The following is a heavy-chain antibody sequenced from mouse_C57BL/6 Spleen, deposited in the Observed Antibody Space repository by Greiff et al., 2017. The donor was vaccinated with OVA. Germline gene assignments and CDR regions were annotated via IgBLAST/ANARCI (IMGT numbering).Heavy chain of an antibody. CDR3: AISYYYGSRYYFDY. Sequence: QVQLQQPGAELVRPGSSVKLSCKASGYTFTSYWMHWVKQRPIQGLEWIGNIDPSDSETHYNQKFKDKATLTVDKSSSTAYMQLSSLTSEDSAVYYCAISYYYGSRYYFDYWGQGTTLTVSS. CDR1: GYTFTSYW. J-gene: IGHJ2*01. CDR2: IDPSDSET. D-gene: IGHD1-1*01. V-gene: IGHV1-52*01.